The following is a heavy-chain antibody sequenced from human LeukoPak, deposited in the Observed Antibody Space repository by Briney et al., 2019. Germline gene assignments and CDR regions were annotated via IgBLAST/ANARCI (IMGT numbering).Heavy chain of an antibody. V-gene: IGHV4-59*12. CDR3: ARGLASGYPPIPFDY. J-gene: IGHJ4*02. Sequence: SETLSLTCTVSGGSISSYYWSWIRQPPGKGLEWIGYIYYSGSTKYNPSLKSRVTISVDRSKNQFSLSLDSVTAADTAVYYCARGLASGYPPIPFDYWGQGTLVTVSS. D-gene: IGHD3-3*01. CDR2: IYYSGST. CDR1: GGSISSYY.